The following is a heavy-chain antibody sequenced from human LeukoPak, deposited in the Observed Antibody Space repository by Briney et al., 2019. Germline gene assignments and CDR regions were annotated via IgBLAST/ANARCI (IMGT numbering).Heavy chain of an antibody. D-gene: IGHD6-19*01. CDR1: GFSFSSYG. V-gene: IGHV3-30*18. Sequence: GGSLRLSCAASGFSFSSYGMHWVRQAPGKGVEWVAVVSYDGSNKYYADSVKGRFTISRDNSKNTLYLQMNSLRAEDTAVYYCAKAQSSGWHYFDYWGQGTLVTVSS. CDR2: VSYDGSNK. J-gene: IGHJ4*02. CDR3: AKAQSSGWHYFDY.